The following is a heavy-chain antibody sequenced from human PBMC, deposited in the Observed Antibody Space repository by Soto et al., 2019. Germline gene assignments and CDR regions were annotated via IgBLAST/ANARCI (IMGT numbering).Heavy chain of an antibody. V-gene: IGHV1-3*01. CDR2: INAGNGNT. Sequence: GASVKVSCKASGYTLTSYAMHWVRQAPGQRLEWMGWINAGNGNTKYSQKFQGRVTITRDTSASTAYMELSSLRSEDTAVYYCARGRYCISTSCYPASWPSFDPWGQGTLVTVSS. CDR3: ARGRYCISTSCYPASWPSFDP. D-gene: IGHD2-2*01. J-gene: IGHJ5*02. CDR1: GYTLTSYA.